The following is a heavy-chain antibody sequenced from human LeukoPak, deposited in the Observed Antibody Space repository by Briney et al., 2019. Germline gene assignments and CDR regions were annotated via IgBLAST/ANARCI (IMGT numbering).Heavy chain of an antibody. V-gene: IGHV3-66*04. J-gene: IGHJ4*02. CDR2: IYVSGTT. CDR1: GFTFSSYS. CDR3: GRHAYGGSPPLS. Sequence: GGSLRLSCAASGFTFSSYSMNWVRQAPGKRLEWLAFIYVSGTTFYAASVKGRFTISRDNPKNTVYLQMNNLRAEDTALYYCGRHAYGGSPPLSWGQGALVTVSS. D-gene: IGHD3-10*01.